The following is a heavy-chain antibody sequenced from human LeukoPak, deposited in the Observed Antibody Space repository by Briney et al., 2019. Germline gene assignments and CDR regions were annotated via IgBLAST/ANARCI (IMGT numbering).Heavy chain of an antibody. Sequence: EASVKVSCKASGYSFTAYYMHWVRQVPGQGLEWMGWINPNSGGTNYAQKFQGRVTMTRDTSISTAYMELSRLRSDDTAVYYCARDLSRGVTTPFEYWGQGTLVTVSS. J-gene: IGHJ4*02. V-gene: IGHV1-2*02. CDR2: INPNSGGT. CDR1: GYSFTAYY. CDR3: ARDLSRGVTTPFEY. D-gene: IGHD4-17*01.